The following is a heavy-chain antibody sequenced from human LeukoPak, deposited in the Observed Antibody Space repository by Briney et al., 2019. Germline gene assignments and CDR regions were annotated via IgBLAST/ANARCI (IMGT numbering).Heavy chain of an antibody. J-gene: IGHJ4*02. Sequence: ASVKVSRKASGYTFTSYGISWVRQAPGQGLEWMGWISAYNGNTNYAQKLQGRVTMTTDTSTSTAYMELRSLRSDDTAVYYCARNDYGDYVFDYWGQGTLVTVSS. D-gene: IGHD4-17*01. CDR1: GYTFTSYG. V-gene: IGHV1-18*04. CDR3: ARNDYGDYVFDY. CDR2: ISAYNGNT.